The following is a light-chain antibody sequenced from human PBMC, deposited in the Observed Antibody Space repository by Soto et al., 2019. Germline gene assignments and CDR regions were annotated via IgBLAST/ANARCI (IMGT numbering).Light chain of an antibody. V-gene: IGKV4-1*01. CDR3: QQYYSTPPYT. CDR1: QSVLYSSNNKNY. J-gene: IGKJ2*01. CDR2: WAS. Sequence: DIVMTQSPDSLAVSLGERATINCKSSQSVLYSSNNKNYLAWYQQKPGQPPKLLIYWASTRESGVPDRFSGSGSGTDFTLTISSLQAGDVAVYYCQQYYSTPPYTFGQGTKLEIK.